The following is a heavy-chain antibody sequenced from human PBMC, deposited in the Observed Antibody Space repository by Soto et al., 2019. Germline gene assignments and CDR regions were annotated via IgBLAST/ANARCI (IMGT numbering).Heavy chain of an antibody. V-gene: IGHV3-74*01. CDR3: ARSDWFDP. Sequence: PGGSLRLSCAASGFTFSSYWMHWVRQGPGKGLVWVSRIKSDGSSTSYAGSVKGRFTISRDNAKNTLYLQMDSLRADDTAVYYCARSDWFDPWGQGTVVTVSS. CDR1: GFTFSSYW. J-gene: IGHJ5*02. D-gene: IGHD3-10*01. CDR2: IKSDGSST.